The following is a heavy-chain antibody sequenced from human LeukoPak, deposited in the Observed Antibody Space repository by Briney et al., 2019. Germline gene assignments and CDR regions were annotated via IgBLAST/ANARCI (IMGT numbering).Heavy chain of an antibody. V-gene: IGHV1-2*02. CDR3: ARDRLEVLHRHIVGAPDY. Sequence: GASVKVSCKASGYTFTGYYMHWVRQAPGQGLEWMGWINPNSGGTNYAQKFQGRVTMTRDTSISTAYMELSRLRSDDTAVYYCARDRLEVLHRHIVGAPDYWGQGTLVTVSS. D-gene: IGHD1-26*01. CDR2: INPNSGGT. J-gene: IGHJ4*02. CDR1: GYTFTGYY.